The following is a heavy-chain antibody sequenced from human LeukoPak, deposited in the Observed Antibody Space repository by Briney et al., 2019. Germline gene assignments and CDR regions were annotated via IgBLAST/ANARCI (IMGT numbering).Heavy chain of an antibody. V-gene: IGHV3-64D*09. Sequence: GGSLRLSCSASGFTFSSYTMHWVRQAPGKGLEYVSRISSVVGSTNYGDSVKGRFTISRDNSKNMLYLQMSSLRAEDTAVYYCVKARAINMLRGIIRGSAFDIWGQGTMVTVSS. CDR1: GFTFSSYT. CDR2: ISSVVGST. J-gene: IGHJ3*02. CDR3: VKARAINMLRGIIRGSAFDI. D-gene: IGHD3-10*01.